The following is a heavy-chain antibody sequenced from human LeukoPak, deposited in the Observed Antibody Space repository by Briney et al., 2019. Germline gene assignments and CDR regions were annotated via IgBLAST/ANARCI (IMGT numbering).Heavy chain of an antibody. J-gene: IGHJ5*02. D-gene: IGHD3-10*01. V-gene: IGHV3-9*01. CDR2: ISWNSGSI. CDR3: AKDVYGSGSGWFDP. CDR1: GFTFDDYA. Sequence: GGSLRLSCAASGFTFDDYAMHWVRQAPGKGLEWVSGISWNSGSIGYADSVEGRFTVSRDNAKNSLYLQMNSLRAEDTALYYCAKDVYGSGSGWFDPWGQGTLVTVSS.